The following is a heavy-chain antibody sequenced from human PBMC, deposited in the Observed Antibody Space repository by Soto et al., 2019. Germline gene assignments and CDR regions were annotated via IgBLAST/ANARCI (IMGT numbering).Heavy chain of an antibody. D-gene: IGHD1-26*01. CDR2: ISSSSSYI. CDR3: ARDYRAGFDY. Sequence: EVQLVESGGGLGKPGGSLRLSCAASGFTFSSYSMNWVRQAPGKGLEWDSSISSSSSYIYYADSVKGRFTISRNNAKNSLYLQMKSLRAEDTAVYYCARDYRAGFDYWGQGTLVTVSS. CDR1: GFTFSSYS. J-gene: IGHJ4*02. V-gene: IGHV3-21*01.